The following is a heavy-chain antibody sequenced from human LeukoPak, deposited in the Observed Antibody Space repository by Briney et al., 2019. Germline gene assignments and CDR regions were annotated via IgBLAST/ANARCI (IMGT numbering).Heavy chain of an antibody. D-gene: IGHD3-9*01. V-gene: IGHV1-18*04. J-gene: IGHJ4*02. CDR3: ARGAGSDILTGYFYY. Sequence: ASVKVFCKASGYTFTGHYMHWVRQGPGQRLEGMGWISAYNGNTNYAQKLQGRVTMTTDTSTSTAYMELRSLRSDDTAVYYCARGAGSDILTGYFYYWGQGTLVTVSS. CDR2: ISAYNGNT. CDR1: GYTFTGHY.